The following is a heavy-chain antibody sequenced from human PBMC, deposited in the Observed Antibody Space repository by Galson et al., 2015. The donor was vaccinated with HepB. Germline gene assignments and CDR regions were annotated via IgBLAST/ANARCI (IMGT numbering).Heavy chain of an antibody. CDR3: ARVPGTIYACGVYV. J-gene: IGHJ6*02. V-gene: IGHV6-1*01. CDR2: TYYRAKWYA. D-gene: IGHD6-19*01. CDR1: GDSVSNNNAA. Sequence: CAISGDSVSNNNAAWNWIRQSPPRGLEWLGRTYYRAKWYADYADSLRSRITIYPDTSKNQFSLQLTSVTPEDTAIYYCARVPGTIYACGVYVWCQGTTVTVSS.